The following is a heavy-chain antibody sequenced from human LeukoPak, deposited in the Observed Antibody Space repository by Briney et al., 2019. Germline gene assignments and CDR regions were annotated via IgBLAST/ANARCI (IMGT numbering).Heavy chain of an antibody. J-gene: IGHJ5*02. CDR3: ARGPRIAAAGTEWFDP. CDR2: INHSGST. Sequence: SETLSLTCAVYGGSFSGYYWSWIRQPPGKGLEWIGEINHSGSTNYNPSLKSRVTISVDTSKNQFSLKLNSVTAADTAVYYCARGPRIAAAGTEWFDPWGQGTLVTVSS. V-gene: IGHV4-34*01. D-gene: IGHD6-13*01. CDR1: GGSFSGYY.